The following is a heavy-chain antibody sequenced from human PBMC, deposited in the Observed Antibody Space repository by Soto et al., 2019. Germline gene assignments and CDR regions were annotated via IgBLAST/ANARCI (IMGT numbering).Heavy chain of an antibody. Sequence: QVQLQESGPGLVKPSETMSLSCTVSGGSISSYYWSWFRQSPGKRMEWIGYVHHSWGSSYNPSLQSRVAISRDTSKSQFSLKVTSVTATDTAVYYCARKGFGPLHGLVDVCGQGTRVTVSS. D-gene: IGHD3-10*01. CDR2: VHHSWGS. CDR1: GGSISSYY. CDR3: ARKGFGPLHGLVDV. J-gene: IGHJ6*02. V-gene: IGHV4-59*08.